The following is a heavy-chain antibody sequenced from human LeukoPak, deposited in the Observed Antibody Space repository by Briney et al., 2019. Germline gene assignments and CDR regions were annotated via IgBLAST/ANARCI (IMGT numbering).Heavy chain of an antibody. J-gene: IGHJ6*03. D-gene: IGHD2-2*01. CDR2: IIPIFGTA. Sequence: SVKVSCKASGGTFSSYAISWVRQAPGQGLEWMGGIIPIFGTANYAQKFQGRVTITADESTSTAYMELSSLRSEDTAVYYCAGSSTGRLSMDVWGKGTTVTVSS. V-gene: IGHV1-69*13. CDR1: GGTFSSYA. CDR3: AGSSTGRLSMDV.